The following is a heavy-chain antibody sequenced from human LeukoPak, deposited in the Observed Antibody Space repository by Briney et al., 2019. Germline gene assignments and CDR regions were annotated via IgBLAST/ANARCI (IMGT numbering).Heavy chain of an antibody. D-gene: IGHD2-21*02. V-gene: IGHV3-23*01. CDR3: AKGCGGDCYSNYFDY. CDR1: GFTFSSYA. CDR2: ISGSGGST. Sequence: PGGSLRLSCAASGFTFSSYAMSWVRQAPGKGLEWVSAISGSGGSTYYADSVKGRFTISRDNSKNTLYLQMNSLRAEDTAVYYCAKGCGGDCYSNYFDYWGQGTLVTVSS. J-gene: IGHJ4*02.